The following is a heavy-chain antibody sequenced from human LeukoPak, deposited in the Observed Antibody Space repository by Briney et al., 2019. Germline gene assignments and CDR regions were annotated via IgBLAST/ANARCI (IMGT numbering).Heavy chain of an antibody. CDR2: IYYSGST. V-gene: IGHV4-59*01. CDR1: GDSISSYY. CDR3: ARRRDYMDV. Sequence: PSETLSLTCTVSGDSISSYYWSWIRQPPGKGLEWIGYIYYSGSTNYSPSLKSRVTISVDTSKNQLSLKLSSVTAADTAVYYCARRRDYMDVWGKGTTVTVSS. J-gene: IGHJ6*03.